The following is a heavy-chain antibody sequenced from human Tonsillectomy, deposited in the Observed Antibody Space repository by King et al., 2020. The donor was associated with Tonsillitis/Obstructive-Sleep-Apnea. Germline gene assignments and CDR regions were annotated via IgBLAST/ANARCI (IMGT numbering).Heavy chain of an antibody. CDR2: ISGDGGST. CDR3: AGGYCSSTSCYFSMDV. J-gene: IGHJ6*04. V-gene: IGHV3-43*02. CDR1: GFIFDDYA. D-gene: IGHD2-2*01. Sequence: EVQLVESGGGVVQPGGSLRLSCAASGFIFDDYAMHWVRHVPGKGLEWVSLISGDGGSTYYADSVKGRFTISRDNSKNSLYLQMNSLRTEDTALYYCAGGYCSSTSCYFSMDVWGKGTTVTVSS.